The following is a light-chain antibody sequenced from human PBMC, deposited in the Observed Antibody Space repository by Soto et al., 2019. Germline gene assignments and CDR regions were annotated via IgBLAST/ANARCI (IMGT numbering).Light chain of an antibody. Sequence: QSVLTQPPSASGTPGQKVNISCCGSNSNIGSNYVHWYQHLPGTAPTLLVSRTNQRPSGVPDRFFGSKSGTSASLAISGLRSEDEADYYCAAWDDSLSGFYVFGTGTKVTVL. J-gene: IGLJ1*01. V-gene: IGLV1-47*01. CDR3: AAWDDSLSGFYV. CDR1: NSNIGSNY. CDR2: RTN.